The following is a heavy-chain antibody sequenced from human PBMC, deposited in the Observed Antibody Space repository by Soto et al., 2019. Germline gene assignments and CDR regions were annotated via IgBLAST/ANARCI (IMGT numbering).Heavy chain of an antibody. CDR3: ARDQGGEFLKGSGMDV. CDR1: GDSISRYY. J-gene: IGHJ6*02. D-gene: IGHD3-10*01. V-gene: IGHV4-59*01. CDR2: IYYSGET. Sequence: QVQLQESGPGLVKPSETLSLTCTVSGDSISRYYWSWIRLSPGKGLEWIGYIYYSGETNYNPSVKSRVTISGARSKNQFSLKLSSVTAADTAVYYCARDQGGEFLKGSGMDVWGQGTTVTVSS.